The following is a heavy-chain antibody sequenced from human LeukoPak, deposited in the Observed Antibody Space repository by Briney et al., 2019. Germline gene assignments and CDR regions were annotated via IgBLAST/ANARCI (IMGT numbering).Heavy chain of an antibody. CDR2: ISYDGSNK. V-gene: IGHV3-30*04. CDR1: GFTFSSYA. J-gene: IGHJ4*02. D-gene: IGHD6-13*01. CDR3: ARARAGAGTFFFGY. Sequence: PGGSLRLSCAASGFTFSSYAMHWVRQAPGKGLEWVAVISYDGSNKYYADSVKGRFTISRDNSKNTLYLQMNSLRAEDTAVYYCARARAGAGTFFFGYWGQGTLVTVSS.